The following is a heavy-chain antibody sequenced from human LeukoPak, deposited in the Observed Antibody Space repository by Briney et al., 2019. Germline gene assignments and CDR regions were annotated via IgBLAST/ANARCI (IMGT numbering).Heavy chain of an antibody. V-gene: IGHV4-39*02. CDR1: GGSISSSSYY. CDR2: IYYSGST. CDR3: AREQWLHRGPDY. Sequence: PSETLSLTCTVSGGSISSSSYYWGWIRQPPGKGLEWIGSIYYSGSTYYNPSLKSRVTISVDTSKNQFSLKLSSVTAADTAVYYCAREQWLHRGPDYWGQGTLVTVSS. J-gene: IGHJ4*02. D-gene: IGHD6-19*01.